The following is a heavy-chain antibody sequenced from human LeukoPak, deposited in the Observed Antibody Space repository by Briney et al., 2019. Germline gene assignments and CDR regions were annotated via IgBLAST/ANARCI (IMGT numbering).Heavy chain of an antibody. Sequence: PSETLSLTCTVSGGSISSYYWSWIRQPPGKGLECIGYIYYSGSTNYNPSLKSRVTISVDTSKNQFSLKLSSVTAADTAVYYCARRTYFYDSSGYYFNYWGQGTLVTVSS. V-gene: IGHV4-59*01. D-gene: IGHD3-22*01. CDR1: GGSISSYY. J-gene: IGHJ4*02. CDR3: ARRTYFYDSSGYYFNY. CDR2: IYYSGST.